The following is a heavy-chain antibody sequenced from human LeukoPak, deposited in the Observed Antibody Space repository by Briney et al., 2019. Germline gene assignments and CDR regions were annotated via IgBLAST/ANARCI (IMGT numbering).Heavy chain of an antibody. CDR2: ISWNSGSI. CDR1: GFTFDDYA. Sequence: GGSLRLSCAASGFTFDDYAMHWVRQAPGKGLEWVSGISWNSGSIGYADSVKGRFTISRDNAKNSLYLQMNSLRAEDTAVYYCVRKVGDYWGQGTLVTVSS. J-gene: IGHJ4*02. V-gene: IGHV3-9*01. CDR3: VRKVGDY. D-gene: IGHD2-2*01.